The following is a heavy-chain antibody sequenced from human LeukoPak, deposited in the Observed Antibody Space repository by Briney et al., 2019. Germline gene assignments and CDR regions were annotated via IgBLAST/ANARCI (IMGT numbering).Heavy chain of an antibody. CDR1: GRSISSSNW. Sequence: SGTLSLTCAVSGRSISSSNWWSWVRQPPGKGLEWIGEFYHSGSTNYNPSLKSRVTISVDKSKNQFSLKLSSVTAADTAVYYCARAKSGYSSSAADYWGQGTLVTVSS. J-gene: IGHJ4*02. CDR3: ARAKSGYSSSAADY. D-gene: IGHD6-19*01. CDR2: FYHSGST. V-gene: IGHV4-4*02.